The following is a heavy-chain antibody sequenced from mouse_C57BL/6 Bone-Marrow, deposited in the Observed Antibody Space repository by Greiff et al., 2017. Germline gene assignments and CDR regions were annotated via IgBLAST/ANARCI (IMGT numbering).Heavy chain of an antibody. Sequence: VQLQESGAELVKPGASVKLSCKASGYTFTEYTIHWVKQRSGQGLEWIGWFYPGSGSIKYNEKFKDKATLTADKSSSTVYMELSRLTSEDSAVYFCARHEGGIYYDYDRGFAYWGQGTLVTVSA. CDR1: GYTFTEYT. D-gene: IGHD2-4*01. J-gene: IGHJ3*01. V-gene: IGHV1-62-2*01. CDR3: ARHEGGIYYDYDRGFAY. CDR2: FYPGSGSI.